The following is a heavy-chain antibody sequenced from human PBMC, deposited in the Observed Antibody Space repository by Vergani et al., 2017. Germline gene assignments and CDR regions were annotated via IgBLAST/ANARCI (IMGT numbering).Heavy chain of an antibody. J-gene: IGHJ3*02. Sequence: QVQLVQSGAEVKKPGASVKVSCKASGYTFSSDGISWVRQAPGQGLEWMGWISAYNGNTNYAQKFQGRVTMTTDTSTSTAYMELRSLRSDDTAVYYCARVEEDGDYGLALDIWGQGTMVTVSS. CDR3: ARVEEDGDYGLALDI. V-gene: IGHV1-18*01. CDR1: GYTFSSDG. D-gene: IGHD4-17*01. CDR2: ISAYNGNT.